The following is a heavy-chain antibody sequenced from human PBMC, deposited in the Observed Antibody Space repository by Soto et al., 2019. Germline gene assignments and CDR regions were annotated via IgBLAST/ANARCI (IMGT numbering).Heavy chain of an antibody. V-gene: IGHV1-18*01. D-gene: IGHD3-22*01. CDR3: ARDQHDSSGYPNWFDP. CDR1: GYTFTSYG. CDR2: ISAYNGNT. J-gene: IGHJ5*02. Sequence: GASVKVSCKASGYTFTSYGISWVRQAPGQGLEWMGWISAYNGNTNYAQKLQGRVTMTTGTSTSTAYMELRSLRSDDTAVYYCARDQHDSSGYPNWFDPWGQGTLVTVSS.